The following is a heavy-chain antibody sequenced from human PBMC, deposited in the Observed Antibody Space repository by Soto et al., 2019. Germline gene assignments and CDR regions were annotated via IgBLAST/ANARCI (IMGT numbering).Heavy chain of an antibody. V-gene: IGHV2-5*01. CDR2: IYWNGDE. Sequence: QITLKESGPTLVKPTQTLTLTCTFSGFSPSTTGVAVGWIRQPPGKALEWLALIYWNGDEGYSPSLQSRLTIPIDTPKNQVVLSMTIMDPVDTAIYYFSHGICSGYYNLFDYWGQGTLVTVSS. J-gene: IGHJ4*02. D-gene: IGHD3-3*01. CDR1: GFSPSTTGVA. CDR3: SHGICSGYYNLFDY.